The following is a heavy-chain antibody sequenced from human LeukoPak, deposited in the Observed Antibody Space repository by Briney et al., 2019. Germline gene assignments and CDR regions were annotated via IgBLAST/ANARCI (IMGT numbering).Heavy chain of an antibody. J-gene: IGHJ4*02. CDR3: ARMSGYYDTSGCYYVFDY. CDR1: GFSLSNARMG. CDR2: IFSNDEK. V-gene: IGHV2-26*01. D-gene: IGHD3-22*01. Sequence: SGPSLVNPTETLTLTCTVSGFSLSNARMGVSWIRQPPGKALEWLAHIFSNDEKSYCTSLKRRLTISKDISKSQVVLTLTNMDPVDTATYYCARMSGYYDTSGCYYVFDYWEQRTLVTVS.